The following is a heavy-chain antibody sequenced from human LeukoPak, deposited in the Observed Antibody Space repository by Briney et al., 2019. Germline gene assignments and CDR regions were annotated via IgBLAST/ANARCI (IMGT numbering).Heavy chain of an antibody. Sequence: ASVKVSCKASGYTFTSYGISWVRQAPGQGLEWMGWISAYNGNTNYAQKLQGRVTMTTDTSTSTAYMELRSLRSDDTAVYYCAREDYYDSSGGDFDPWGQGTLVTVSS. CDR3: AREDYYDSSGGDFDP. V-gene: IGHV1-18*01. D-gene: IGHD3-22*01. CDR1: GYTFTSYG. J-gene: IGHJ5*02. CDR2: ISAYNGNT.